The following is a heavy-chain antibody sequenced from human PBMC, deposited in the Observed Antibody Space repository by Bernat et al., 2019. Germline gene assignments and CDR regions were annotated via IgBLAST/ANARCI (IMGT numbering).Heavy chain of an antibody. D-gene: IGHD3-22*01. Sequence: QVQLVQSGAEVKKPGSSVKVSCKASGGTFSSYTISWVRQAPGQGLEWMGRIIPILGIANYAQKFKGRVTITADKSTSTAYMELSSLRSEDTAVYYCARERLPYDSSGIGDAFDIWGQGTMVTVSS. CDR2: IIPILGIA. CDR1: GGTFSSYT. CDR3: ARERLPYDSSGIGDAFDI. J-gene: IGHJ3*02. V-gene: IGHV1-69*08.